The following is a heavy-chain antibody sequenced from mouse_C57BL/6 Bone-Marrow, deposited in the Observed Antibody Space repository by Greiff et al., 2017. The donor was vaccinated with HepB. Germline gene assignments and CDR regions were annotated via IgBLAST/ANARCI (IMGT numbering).Heavy chain of an antibody. Sequence: EVKVVESGGGLVQPKGSLKLSCDASGFTFNTYAMHWVRQAPGQGLEWVARIRSKSSNYATYYADSVKDRFTISRDDSQSVLYLQMNNLKTEDTAMYYCVRDHYDGSSCVRVWFAYWGQGTLVTVSA. D-gene: IGHD1-1*01. CDR3: VRDHYDGSSCVRVWFAY. V-gene: IGHV10-3*01. J-gene: IGHJ3*01. CDR1: GFTFNTYA. CDR2: IRSKSSNYAT.